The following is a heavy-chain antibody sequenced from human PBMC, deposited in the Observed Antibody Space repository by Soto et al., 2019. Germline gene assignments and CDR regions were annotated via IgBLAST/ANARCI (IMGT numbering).Heavy chain of an antibody. Sequence: SEILSLTCTVSGGSISTYYWSWIRQPPGKGLEWIGYIDDSGSTNYNPSLKSRVTISVDTSKNQFSLKLGSVTAADTAVYYCARRPGVPAADYYYYFYMDVWGKGTTVTVSS. V-gene: IGHV4-59*08. J-gene: IGHJ6*03. CDR2: IDDSGST. CDR1: GGSISTYY. D-gene: IGHD2-2*01. CDR3: ARRPGVPAADYYYYFYMDV.